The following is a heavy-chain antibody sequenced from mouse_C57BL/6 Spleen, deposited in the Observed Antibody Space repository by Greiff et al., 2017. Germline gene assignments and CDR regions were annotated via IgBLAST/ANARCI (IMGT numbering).Heavy chain of an antibody. D-gene: IGHD4-1*01. CDR3: ARRELTGSAMDY. Sequence: EVKLMESGGDLVKPGGSLKLSCAASGFTFSSYGMSWVRQTPDKRLEWVATISSGGSYTYYPDSVKGRFTISRDNAKNTLYLQMSSLKSEDTAMYYCARRELTGSAMDYWGQGTSVTVAS. J-gene: IGHJ4*01. CDR1: GFTFSSYG. V-gene: IGHV5-6*02. CDR2: ISSGGSYT.